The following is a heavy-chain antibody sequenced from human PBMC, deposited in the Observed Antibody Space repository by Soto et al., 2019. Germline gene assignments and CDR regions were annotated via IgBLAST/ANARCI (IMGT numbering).Heavy chain of an antibody. CDR1: RGTFSSYI. CDR2: IIPILGIA. Sequence: QVQLVQSGAEVKKPGSSVKVSCKASRGTFSSYIISWVRQAPGQGLEWMGRIIPILGIANYAQKFQGRVTITADKSTSTAYMELSSLRSEDTAVYYCARFPQTAIVGAAYFDYWGQGTLVTVS. CDR3: ARFPQTAIVGAAYFDY. V-gene: IGHV1-69*02. D-gene: IGHD1-26*01. J-gene: IGHJ4*02.